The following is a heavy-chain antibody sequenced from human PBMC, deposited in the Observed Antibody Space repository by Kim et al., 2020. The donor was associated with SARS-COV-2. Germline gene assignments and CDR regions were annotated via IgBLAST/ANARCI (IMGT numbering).Heavy chain of an antibody. CDR1: GGSISSYY. CDR2: IYYSGST. CDR3: ASPDPRTYSSGWYYFDY. D-gene: IGHD6-19*01. V-gene: IGHV4-59*13. Sequence: SETLSLTCTVSGGSISSYYWSWIRQPPGKGLEWIGYIYYSGSTNYNPSLKSRVTISVDTSKNQFSLKLSSVTAADTAVYYCASPDPRTYSSGWYYFDYWGQGTLVTVSS. J-gene: IGHJ4*02.